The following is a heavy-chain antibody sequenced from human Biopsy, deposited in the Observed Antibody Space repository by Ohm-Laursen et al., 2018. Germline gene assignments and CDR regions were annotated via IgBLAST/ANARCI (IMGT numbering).Heavy chain of an antibody. Sequence: SETLSLTCTVSGGSFTGHYWSWIRQPPGKRLEWIRHISYTGYTSYNASLKSRVTISVDTSRNHFSLRLSSLTAADTAVYYCARGSNDFGGLYFPRWGQGTLLTVSS. CDR1: GGSFTGHY. D-gene: IGHD4-23*01. CDR3: ARGSNDFGGLYFPR. V-gene: IGHV4-59*11. CDR2: ISYTGYT. J-gene: IGHJ4*02.